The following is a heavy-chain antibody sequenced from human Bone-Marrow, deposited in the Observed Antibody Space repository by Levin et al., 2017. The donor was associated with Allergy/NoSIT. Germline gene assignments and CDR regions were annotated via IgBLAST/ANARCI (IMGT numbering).Heavy chain of an antibody. Sequence: LSLTCVASGFSFSTSVMHWVRQTPGKGLEWVAVLWFDGSNEYYADSVKGRFTISRDNGKNTLSLQMNSLRADDTAVYYCARDVGGYTSNVYYYYGMDVWGQGTTVTVSS. CDR2: LWFDGSNE. V-gene: IGHV3-33*01. CDR1: GFSFSTSV. J-gene: IGHJ6*02. D-gene: IGHD5-18*01. CDR3: ARDVGGYTSNVYYYYGMDV.